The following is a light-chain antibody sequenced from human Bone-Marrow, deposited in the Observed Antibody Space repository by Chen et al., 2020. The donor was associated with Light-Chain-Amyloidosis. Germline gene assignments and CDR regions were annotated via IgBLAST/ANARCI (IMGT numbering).Light chain of an antibody. J-gene: IGLJ3*02. CDR2: DDS. V-gene: IGLV3-21*02. CDR3: QVGGRSGDRRL. Sequence: SYVLTQPSSVSVAPGQTATIACGGNNIGSTSVHWYQQTPGQAPLLVVYDDSDRPSGIPERLSGSNSGNTATLAIGRVEAGDEAVYYGQVGGRSGDRRLFGGGSKLTVL. CDR1: NIGSTS.